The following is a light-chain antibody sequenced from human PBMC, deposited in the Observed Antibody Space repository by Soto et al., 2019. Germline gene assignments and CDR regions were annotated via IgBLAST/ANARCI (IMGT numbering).Light chain of an antibody. CDR2: DAS. CDR1: QSVSSN. CDR3: QQYNTSPLT. Sequence: EAVMTQSPATLSVSPGERHTLSCRASQSVSSNLAWYQQKPGQAPRLLIYDASTRATGIPARFSGSGSGTEFTLTISSLQSEDFAVYYCQQYNTSPLTFGPGTKVDIK. J-gene: IGKJ3*01. V-gene: IGKV3-15*01.